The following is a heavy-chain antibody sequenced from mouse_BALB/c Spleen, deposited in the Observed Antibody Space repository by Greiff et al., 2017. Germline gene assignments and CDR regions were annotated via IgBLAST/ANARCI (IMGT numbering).Heavy chain of an antibody. Sequence: QVQLKESGAELVRPGASVTLSCKASGYTFTDYEMHWVKQTPVHGLEWIGAIDPETGGTAYNQKFKGKATLTADKSSSTAYMELRSLTSEDSAVYYCTRPGYGLAWFAYWGQGTLVTVSA. J-gene: IGHJ3*01. V-gene: IGHV1-15*01. CDR3: TRPGYGLAWFAY. D-gene: IGHD1-2*01. CDR2: IDPETGGT. CDR1: GYTFTDYE.